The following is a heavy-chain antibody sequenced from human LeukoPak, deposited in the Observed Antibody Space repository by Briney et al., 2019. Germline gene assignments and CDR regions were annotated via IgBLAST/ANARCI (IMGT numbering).Heavy chain of an antibody. CDR3: ARVAEAAAFDY. V-gene: IGHV3-21*01. J-gene: IGHJ4*02. CDR1: GFTFSSYS. Sequence: GGSLRLSCAASGFTFSSYSINWVRQAPGKGLEWVSSISSSSSYIYYADSVRGRFTISRDNAKNSLYLQMNSLRAEDTALYYCARVAEAAAFDYWGQGTLVTVSS. D-gene: IGHD6-13*01. CDR2: ISSSSSYI.